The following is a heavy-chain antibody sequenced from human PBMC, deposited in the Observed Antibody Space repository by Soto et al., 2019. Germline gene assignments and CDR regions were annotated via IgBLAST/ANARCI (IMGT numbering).Heavy chain of an antibody. D-gene: IGHD3-10*01. CDR2: IYYSGST. CDR1: GGSISSYY. Sequence: QVQLQESGPGLVKPSETLSLTCTVSGGSISSYYWSWIRQPPGKGLEWIGYIYYSGSTNYNPSLKSRATISXXTXTXXFSLKLSSVPAADTAVYYCARAVESSGSGRYTFDYWGQGTLVTVSS. V-gene: IGHV4-59*01. CDR3: ARAVESSGSGRYTFDY. J-gene: IGHJ4*02.